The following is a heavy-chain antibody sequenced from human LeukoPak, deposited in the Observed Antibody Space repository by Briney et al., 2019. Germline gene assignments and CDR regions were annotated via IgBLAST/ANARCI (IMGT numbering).Heavy chain of an antibody. D-gene: IGHD2-2*01. CDR2: ISGSGGST. CDR1: RFTFSSYA. J-gene: IGHJ4*02. Sequence: PGGSLRLSCAASRFTFSSYAMSWVRQAPGKGLEWVSAISGSGGSTYYADSVKGRFTISRDNSKNTLYLQMNSLRAEDTAVYYCAKDGDIVVVPAATSHLDYWGQGTLVTVSS. CDR3: AKDGDIVVVPAATSHLDY. V-gene: IGHV3-23*01.